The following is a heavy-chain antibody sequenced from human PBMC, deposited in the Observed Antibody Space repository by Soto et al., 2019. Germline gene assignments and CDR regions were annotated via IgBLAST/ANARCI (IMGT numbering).Heavy chain of an antibody. J-gene: IGHJ6*02. V-gene: IGHV5-10-1*01. CDR3: ARHGKSSVITKTYGMDV. CDR1: GYRFSSQW. Sequence: GESLKISCKGSGYRFSSQWISWARQMPGKGLEWMGRIDPSDSYTSYSPSFQGHVTISTDNSISTAYLQWSSLKASDTAMYYCARHGKSSVITKTYGMDVWGQGTTVTVSS. D-gene: IGHD1-1*01. CDR2: IDPSDSYT.